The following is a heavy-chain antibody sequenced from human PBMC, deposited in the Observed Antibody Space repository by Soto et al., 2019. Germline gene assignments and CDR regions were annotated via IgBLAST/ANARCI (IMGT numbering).Heavy chain of an antibody. CDR3: ARQGWEYSSSPRNRLYYGMDV. D-gene: IGHD6-6*01. CDR2: IFPGDSDT. Sequence: PGESLKISCKGSGYRFISYWIGWVRQMPGKGLEWMGVIFPGDSDTRYNPPLHGQVTISADKSISTAYLHWSSLRASDTAMYYCARQGWEYSSSPRNRLYYGMDVWGQGTTVTVSS. J-gene: IGHJ6*02. V-gene: IGHV5-51*01. CDR1: GYRFISYW.